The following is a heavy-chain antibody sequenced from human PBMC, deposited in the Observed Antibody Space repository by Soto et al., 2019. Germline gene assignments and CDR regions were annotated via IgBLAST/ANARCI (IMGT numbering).Heavy chain of an antibody. CDR3: ARGYPGYSYGYDVGFDY. CDR1: GFTFSDYY. V-gene: IGHV3-11*05. Sequence: QVQLVESGGGLVKPGGSLRLSCAASGFTFSDYYMSWIRQAPGKGLEWVSYISSSSSYTNYADSVKGRFTISRDNAKNSLYLQMNSLRAEDTAVYYCARGYPGYSYGYDVGFDYWGQGTLVTVSS. CDR2: ISSSSSYT. J-gene: IGHJ4*02. D-gene: IGHD5-18*01.